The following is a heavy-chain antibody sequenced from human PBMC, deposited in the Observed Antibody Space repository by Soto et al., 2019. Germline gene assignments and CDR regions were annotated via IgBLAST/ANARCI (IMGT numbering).Heavy chain of an antibody. D-gene: IGHD6-6*01. Sequence: QLQLQESGPGLVKPSETLSLTCTVSGGSIRSSSYYWGWIRQPPGKGLEWIGSIYYSVTTYYNPSLNGRVNISVDTSKIQFPLKLTSVAAADTAVYYCARQVAARQTPNWFDPWGQGTLVTVSS. CDR1: GGSIRSSSYY. J-gene: IGHJ5*02. CDR3: ARQVAARQTPNWFDP. CDR2: IYYSVTT. V-gene: IGHV4-39*01.